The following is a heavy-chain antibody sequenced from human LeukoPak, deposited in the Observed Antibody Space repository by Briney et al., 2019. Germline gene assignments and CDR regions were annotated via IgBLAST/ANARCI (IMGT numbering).Heavy chain of an antibody. Sequence: PSETLSLTCAVSGGSISSGGYSWTWIRQPPGKGLEWIGYIYHSGSTYYNPSLKSRVTISVDTSKNQFSLKLSSVTAADTAVYYCAREEGYYYDSSGYYYVYWGQGTLVTVSS. CDR1: GGSISSGGYS. V-gene: IGHV4-30-2*01. CDR2: IYHSGST. D-gene: IGHD3-22*01. J-gene: IGHJ4*02. CDR3: AREEGYYYDSSGYYYVY.